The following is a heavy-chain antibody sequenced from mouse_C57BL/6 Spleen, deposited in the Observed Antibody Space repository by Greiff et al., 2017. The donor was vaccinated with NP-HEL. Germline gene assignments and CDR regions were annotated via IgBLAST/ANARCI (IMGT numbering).Heavy chain of an antibody. CDR2: IHHSDIDT. D-gene: IGHD1-1*01. CDR1: GYTFTSYW. Sequence: QVQLQQPGAELVKPGASVKVSCKASGYTFTSYWMHWVKQRPGQGLEWIGRIHHSDIDTNYNQKFKGKATLTVDKSSSTAYMQRSSLTYEDSAVYYCAMGDYDGSSYGGSYYAMDYWGQGTSVTVSS. CDR3: AMGDYDGSSYGGSYYAMDY. V-gene: IGHV1-74*01. J-gene: IGHJ4*01.